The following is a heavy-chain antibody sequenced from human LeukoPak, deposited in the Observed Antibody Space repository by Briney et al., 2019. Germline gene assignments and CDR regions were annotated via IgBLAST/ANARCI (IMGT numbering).Heavy chain of an antibody. Sequence: SETLSLTCTVSCGSISRYYWNWIRQAPGKGLEWMGYIYDGGTNYNPSLRRRITISLDTSTSHFSLRLSSVTAADTAVYYCARGRHRRGSSWPSVDVWGQGTTVTVSS. CDR1: CGSISRYY. D-gene: IGHD6-13*01. CDR3: ARGRHRRGSSWPSVDV. J-gene: IGHJ6*02. CDR2: IYDGGT. V-gene: IGHV4-59*01.